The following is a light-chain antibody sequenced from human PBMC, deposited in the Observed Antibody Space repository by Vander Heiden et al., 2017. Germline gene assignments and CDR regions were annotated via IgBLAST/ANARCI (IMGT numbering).Light chain of an antibody. CDR1: SLRSLY. CDR3: NSRDSSGNHHV. Sequence: SSELTQDPAVSVALGQTVRITCPGDSLRSLYASWYQQKPGQAPVLVIYGKNNRPSGIPDRFSGSSSGNTASLTITGAQAEDEADYYCNSRDSSGNHHVFGGGTKLTVL. V-gene: IGLV3-19*01. J-gene: IGLJ2*01. CDR2: GKN.